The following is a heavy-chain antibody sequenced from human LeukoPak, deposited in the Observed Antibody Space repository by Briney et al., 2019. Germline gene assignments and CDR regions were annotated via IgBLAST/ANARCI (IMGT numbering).Heavy chain of an antibody. Sequence: SETLSLTCTVSGGSISSNYWNWIRQPPGKGLEWIGFIYFTGSTIYNPSLKSRVTISVDTSKNQFSLRLTSVTAADTAVYYCARHGVGDGWPYGMDVWGQGTTVTVSS. CDR3: ARHGVGDGWPYGMDV. J-gene: IGHJ6*02. CDR1: GGSISSNY. D-gene: IGHD3-3*01. CDR2: IYFTGST. V-gene: IGHV4-59*08.